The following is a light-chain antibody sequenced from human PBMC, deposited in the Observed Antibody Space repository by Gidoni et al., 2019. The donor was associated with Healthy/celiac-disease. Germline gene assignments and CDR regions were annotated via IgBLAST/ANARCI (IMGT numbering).Light chain of an antibody. CDR1: QVINID. CDR3: QKYDRVPWT. Sequence: DIQMTQSPSSLSASVGDRVTITCRASQVINIDLAWYQQKPGKTPKALIYAASTLQSGFPSRFSGSGSGTDFTLTISSLQPEDVATYYCQKYDRVPWTFGQGTTVEIK. J-gene: IGKJ1*01. CDR2: AAS. V-gene: IGKV1-27*01.